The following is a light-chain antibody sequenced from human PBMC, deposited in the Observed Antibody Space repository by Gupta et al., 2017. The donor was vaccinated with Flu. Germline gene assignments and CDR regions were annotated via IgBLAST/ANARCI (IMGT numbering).Light chain of an antibody. Sequence: TTKISCSGDVGSESHSYCSQQKAGQAPFFVLKKDRRRSAGMPGRFSGSNADTTVTLIISDAQEEDEADYYGQAADSRDRWVFGGGTKLTV. J-gene: IGLJ3*02. CDR1: VGSESH. CDR3: QAADSRDRWV. V-gene: IGLV3-25*03. CDR2: KDR.